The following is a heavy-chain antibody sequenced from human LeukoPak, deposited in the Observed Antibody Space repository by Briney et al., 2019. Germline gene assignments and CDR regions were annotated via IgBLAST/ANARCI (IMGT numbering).Heavy chain of an antibody. J-gene: IGHJ4*02. CDR1: GYTFTSYD. V-gene: IGHV1-8*01. D-gene: IGHD1-1*01. CDR2: MNPNSGNT. Sequence: ALVKVSCKASGYTFTSYDINWVRQATGQGLEWMGWMNPNSGNTGYAQKFQGRVTMTRNTSISTAYMELSSLRAEDTAVYYCATLRKSLWIPEFDFWGQGTLVTVSS. CDR3: ATLRKSLWIPEFDF.